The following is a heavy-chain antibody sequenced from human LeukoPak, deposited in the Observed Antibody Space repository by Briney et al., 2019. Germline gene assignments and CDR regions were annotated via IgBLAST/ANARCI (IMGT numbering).Heavy chain of an antibody. CDR3: ARDMTDWWFDP. Sequence: PSQTLSLTCTVSGGSISSGGYYWSWIRQHPGKGLGWIGYIYYSGSTHYNPSLKSRVTISVDTSKNQFSLKLSSVTAAGTAVYYCARDMTDWWFDPWGQGTLVTVSS. D-gene: IGHD3-9*01. CDR2: IYYSGST. V-gene: IGHV4-31*03. CDR1: GGSISSGGYY. J-gene: IGHJ5*02.